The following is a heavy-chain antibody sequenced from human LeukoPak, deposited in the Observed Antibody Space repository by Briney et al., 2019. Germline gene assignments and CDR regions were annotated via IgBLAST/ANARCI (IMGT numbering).Heavy chain of an antibody. V-gene: IGHV3-7*01. CDR1: GLTFSSYW. J-gene: IGHJ4*02. Sequence: GGSLRLSCAASGLTFSSYWMSWVRQAPGKGLEWVANIKQDGSEKYYVDSVKGRFTISRDNAKNSLYLQMNSLRAEDTAVYYCARDGESGDFDYWGQGTLVTVSS. CDR2: IKQDGSEK. CDR3: ARDGESGDFDY. D-gene: IGHD2-21*01.